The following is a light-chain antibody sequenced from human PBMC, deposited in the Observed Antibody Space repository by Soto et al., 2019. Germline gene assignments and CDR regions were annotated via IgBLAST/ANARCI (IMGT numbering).Light chain of an antibody. CDR2: SAS. V-gene: IGKV1-6*01. J-gene: IGKJ1*01. Sequence: AIQMTQSPSSLSASVGDRVTITCRASQNIRNDLGWYQQKPGKAPKLLIYSASTLQSEVPSRFSGSGSGTDFTLNISSLQPEDFATYYCLQAYNYPLTFGQGTKVEIK. CDR1: QNIRND. CDR3: LQAYNYPLT.